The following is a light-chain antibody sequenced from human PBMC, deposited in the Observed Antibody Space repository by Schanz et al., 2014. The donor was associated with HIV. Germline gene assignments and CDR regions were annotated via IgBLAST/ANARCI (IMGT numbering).Light chain of an antibody. CDR1: QSISIS. Sequence: DIQMTQSPSSLSASVGDRVTITCRASQSISISLNWYQQKPGKAPRLLIYATSLLHTGVPSRFSGSGSGTHFTLTITSLQPDDFATYYCQQYKGYVRTFGQGTRVEV. CDR3: QQYKGYVRT. CDR2: ATS. V-gene: IGKV1-39*01. J-gene: IGKJ1*01.